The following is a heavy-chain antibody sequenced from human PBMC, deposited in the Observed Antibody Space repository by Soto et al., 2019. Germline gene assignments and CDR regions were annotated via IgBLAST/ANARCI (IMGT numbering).Heavy chain of an antibody. V-gene: IGHV1-2*02. D-gene: IGHD6-13*01. Sequence: QVQLLQSGAEVRKPGASVRVSCKASGYTLSDYFMQWVRQAPGQGLEWMGWINPNTGDTHYAQKFQGRVTMTRDTSINTAYMELNRLTSEDTAVYFCAREGGCIGTGGTGNVAFDIWGEGEKGGVSS. CDR3: AREGGCIGTGGTGNVAFDI. J-gene: IGHJ3*02. CDR2: INPNTGDT. CDR1: GYTLSDYF.